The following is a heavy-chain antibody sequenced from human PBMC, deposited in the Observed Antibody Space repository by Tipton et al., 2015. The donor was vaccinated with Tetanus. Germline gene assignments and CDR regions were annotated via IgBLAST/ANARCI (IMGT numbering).Heavy chain of an antibody. D-gene: IGHD2-8*01. CDR3: ARAHCTDGVCNFDF. Sequence: VQLVQSGGEVEKPGESLKISCKGSGYIFTNYWIGWVRQKPGKGLEWMGIIYPGDSDTRYSPSFQGQVTISVDKSINTAYLQWSSLKASDTSVFYCARAHCTDGVCNFDFWGQGALVTVAS. J-gene: IGHJ4*02. V-gene: IGHV5-51*01. CDR2: IYPGDSDT. CDR1: GYIFTNYW.